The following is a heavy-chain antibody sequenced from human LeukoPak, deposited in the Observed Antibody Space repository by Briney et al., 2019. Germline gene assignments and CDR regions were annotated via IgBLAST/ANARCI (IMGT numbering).Heavy chain of an antibody. CDR1: GGSINSGDYY. V-gene: IGHV4-39*07. J-gene: IGHJ4*02. D-gene: IGHD6-19*01. Sequence: SETLSLTCTASGGSINSGDYYWGWIRQPPGKGLEWIGSIYYSGSTYYNPSLKSRVTISVDKSKNQFSLKLSSVTAADTAVYYCARWLVLRGYYFDYWGQGTLATVSS. CDR3: ARWLVLRGYYFDY. CDR2: IYYSGST.